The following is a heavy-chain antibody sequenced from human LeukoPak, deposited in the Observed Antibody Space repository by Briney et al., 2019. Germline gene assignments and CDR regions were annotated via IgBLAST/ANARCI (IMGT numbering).Heavy chain of an antibody. V-gene: IGHV4-59*01. CDR2: IYYSGST. CDR3: ARDSGGHYYDSSRYYPYYFDY. CDR1: GGSISSYY. J-gene: IGHJ4*02. D-gene: IGHD3-22*01. Sequence: PSETLSLTCTVSGGSISSYYWSWIRQPPGEGLEWIGYIYYSGSTNYNPSLKSRVTISVDTSKNQFSLKLSSVTAADTAVYYCARDSGGHYYDSSRYYPYYFDYWGQGTLVTVSS.